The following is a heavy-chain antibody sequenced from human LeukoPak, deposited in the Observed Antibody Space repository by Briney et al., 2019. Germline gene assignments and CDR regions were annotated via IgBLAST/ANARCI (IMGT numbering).Heavy chain of an antibody. J-gene: IGHJ5*02. V-gene: IGHV4-61*03. CDR1: GGSVSSGSYY. D-gene: IGHD6-19*01. Sequence: SETLSLTCTVSGGSVSSGSYYWSWIRQPPGKGLEWIGYIYYSGSTNYNPSLRSRVTMSVDTSKNHFSLKLTSVTAADTAVYYCARERAVAGADWFDPWGQGTLVTVSS. CDR2: IYYSGST. CDR3: ARERAVAGADWFDP.